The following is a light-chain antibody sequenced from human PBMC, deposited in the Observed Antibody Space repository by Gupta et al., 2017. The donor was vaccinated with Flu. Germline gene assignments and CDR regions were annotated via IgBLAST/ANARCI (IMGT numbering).Light chain of an antibody. V-gene: IGKV3-20*01. CDR1: QGVSSNF. CDR2: EAS. J-gene: IGKJ3*01. Sequence: EIVLTQSPDTLSLSPGDRATLSCRASQGVSSNFLAWYQQKPGQAPRLLMSEASYRAAGIPDRFSGSGSGTDFTLTISRLEPGDVAVYYCQQFGSKPFTFGPGTKVDIK. CDR3: QQFGSKPFT.